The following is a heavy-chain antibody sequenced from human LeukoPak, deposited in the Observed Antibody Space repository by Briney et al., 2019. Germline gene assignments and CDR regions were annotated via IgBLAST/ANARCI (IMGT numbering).Heavy chain of an antibody. D-gene: IGHD2-2*01. J-gene: IGHJ6*04. CDR2: MNPSSGST. V-gene: IGHV1-8*03. CDR1: GYTFTSYD. CDR3: ARGRSAMRMDV. Sequence: EASVKVSCKASGYTFTSYDINWVRQATGQGLEWMGWMNPSSGSTAYAQKFQGRVTITRNTSISTAYMELSTLRFEDTAVYYCARGRSAMRMDVWGKGTTVTVSS.